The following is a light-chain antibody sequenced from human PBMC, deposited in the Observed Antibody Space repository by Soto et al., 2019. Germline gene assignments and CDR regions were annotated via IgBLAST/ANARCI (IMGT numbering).Light chain of an antibody. CDR3: QQYANSPRT. Sequence: EIVLTQSPGTLSLFPGERATLSCRTSQSVSATYLAWYQQKPGQAPRLLIYGASSRATGIPDRFSGSGSRTDFTLTISRLEADDSAVYYCQQYANSPRTFGQGTKVEI. CDR1: QSVSATY. J-gene: IGKJ1*01. CDR2: GAS. V-gene: IGKV3-20*01.